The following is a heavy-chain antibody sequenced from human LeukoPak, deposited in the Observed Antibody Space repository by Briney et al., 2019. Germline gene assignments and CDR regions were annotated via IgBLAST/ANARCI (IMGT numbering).Heavy chain of an antibody. Sequence: SETLSLTCAVYGGSFSGYYWSWVRQPPGKGLEWIGEINHSGSTNYNPSLKSRVTISVAASKNQFSLKLSSVTAADTAVYYCASHVVPPANYFDYWGQGTLVTVSS. CDR1: GGSFSGYY. D-gene: IGHD2-2*01. CDR3: ASHVVPPANYFDY. J-gene: IGHJ4*02. V-gene: IGHV4-34*01. CDR2: INHSGST.